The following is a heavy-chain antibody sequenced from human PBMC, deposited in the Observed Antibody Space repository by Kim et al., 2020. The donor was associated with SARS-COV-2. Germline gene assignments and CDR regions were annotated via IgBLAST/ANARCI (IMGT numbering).Heavy chain of an antibody. J-gene: IGHJ3*02. CDR2: ISSSSSYT. D-gene: IGHD3-22*01. V-gene: IGHV3-11*05. CDR1: GFTFSDYY. Sequence: GGSLRLSCAASGFTFSDYYMSWIRQAPGKGLEWVSYISSSSSYTNYADSVKGRFTISRDNAKNSLYLQMNSLRAEDTAVYYCARVTSYYYDSSGRYAFDIWGQGTMVTVSS. CDR3: ARVTSYYYDSSGRYAFDI.